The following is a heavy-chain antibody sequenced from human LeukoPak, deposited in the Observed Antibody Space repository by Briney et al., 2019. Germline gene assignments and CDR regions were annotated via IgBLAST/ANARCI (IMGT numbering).Heavy chain of an antibody. CDR3: ARLHRGDDAFDI. V-gene: IGHV4-59*08. CDR2: IYYSGST. D-gene: IGHD3-16*01. CDR1: GCSISSYY. Sequence: ETLSLTCTVSGCSISSYYWSWIRQAPGKGLEWIGYIYYSGSTNYNPSLKSRVTISVDTSKNQLSLKLSSVTAADTAVYYCARLHRGDDAFDIWGQGTMVTVSS. J-gene: IGHJ3*02.